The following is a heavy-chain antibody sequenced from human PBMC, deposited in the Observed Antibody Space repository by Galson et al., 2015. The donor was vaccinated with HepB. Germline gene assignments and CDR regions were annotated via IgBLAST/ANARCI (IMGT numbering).Heavy chain of an antibody. D-gene: IGHD3-22*01. CDR2: ISGSGGST. Sequence: SLRLSCAASGFTFSSYAMSWVRQAPGKGLEWVSAISGSGGSTYYADSVKGRFTISRDNSKNTLYLQMNSLRAEDTAVYYCAKFGSGYLGYFDYWAREPWSPSPQ. J-gene: IGHJ4*02. CDR1: GFTFSSYA. CDR3: AKFGSGYLGYFDY. V-gene: IGHV3-23*01.